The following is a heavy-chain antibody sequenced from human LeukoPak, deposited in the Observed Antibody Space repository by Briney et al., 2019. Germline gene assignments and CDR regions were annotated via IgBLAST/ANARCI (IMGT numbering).Heavy chain of an antibody. CDR3: VRGGSPPEALGDAFDI. Sequence: PGGSLRLSCAASGFTFSSHWMHWVRQAPGKGLVRVSRINGDGSRTIYADSVKGRFTISRDNAKNTVLLQMSSLRVEDTAVYYCVRGGSPPEALGDAFDIWGQGTMVTVSS. V-gene: IGHV3-74*01. CDR1: GFTFSSHW. J-gene: IGHJ3*02. D-gene: IGHD1-26*01. CDR2: INGDGSRT.